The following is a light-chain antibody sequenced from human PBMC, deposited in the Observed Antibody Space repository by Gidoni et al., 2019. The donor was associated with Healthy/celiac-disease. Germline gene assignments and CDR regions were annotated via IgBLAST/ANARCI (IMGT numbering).Light chain of an antibody. V-gene: IGLV1-40*01. J-gene: IGLJ3*02. CDR1: SSNIGAGYD. Sequence: QSVLTQPPSVSGAPGQRVTISCTGSSSNIGAGYDVHWYQQLPGTAPKLLLYGNSNRPSGVPDRFSGYKSGTSASLAITGLQAEDEADYYCQSYDSSLSGNWVFGGGTKLTVL. CDR2: GNS. CDR3: QSYDSSLSGNWV.